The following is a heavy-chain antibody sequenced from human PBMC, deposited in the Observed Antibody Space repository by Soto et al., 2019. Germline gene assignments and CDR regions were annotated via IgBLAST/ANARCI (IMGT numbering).Heavy chain of an antibody. CDR3: ARSLTTLTTLLDY. D-gene: IGHD4-17*01. CDR1: GYTLSDDY. V-gene: IGHV1-2*02. CDR2: INPNGGT. Sequence: ASLKGAFKASGYTLSDDYMRWGREAPGQGLEWMGWINPNGGTNYAQKFQGRVTMTRDTSISTAYMELSRLRSDDTAVYYCARSLTTLTTLLDYWGQRPLVTVSS. J-gene: IGHJ4*02.